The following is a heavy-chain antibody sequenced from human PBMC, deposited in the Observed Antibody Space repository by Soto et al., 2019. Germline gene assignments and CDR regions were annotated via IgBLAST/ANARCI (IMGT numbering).Heavy chain of an antibody. CDR1: GGSISSYY. Sequence: QVQLQESGPGLVKPSETLSLTCTVSGGSISSYYWSWIRQPPGKGLEWIGYIYYSGSTNYNPSLKSRVTISVDTSKNQFSLKTSSVTAADTAVYYCARVDIVVVPAATNFFYYMDVWGKGTTVTVSS. D-gene: IGHD2-2*01. V-gene: IGHV4-59*01. CDR2: IYYSGST. J-gene: IGHJ6*03. CDR3: ARVDIVVVPAATNFFYYMDV.